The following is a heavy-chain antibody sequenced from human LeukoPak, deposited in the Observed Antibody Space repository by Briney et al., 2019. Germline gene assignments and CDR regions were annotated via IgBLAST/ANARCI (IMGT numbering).Heavy chain of an antibody. D-gene: IGHD6-13*01. J-gene: IGHJ6*03. CDR3: AKGGGSSYYYYMDV. CDR2: ISGSGGST. Sequence: GGSLRLSCAASGFTFDDFGMTWVRQAPGKGLEWVSAISGSGGSTYYADSVKGRFTISRDNSKNTLYLQMNSLRAEDTALYSCAKGGGSSYYYYMDVWGKGTTVTISS. CDR1: GFTFDDFG. V-gene: IGHV3-23*01.